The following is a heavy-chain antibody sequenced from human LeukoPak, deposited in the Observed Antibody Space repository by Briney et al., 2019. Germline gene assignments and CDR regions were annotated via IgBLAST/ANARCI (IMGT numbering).Heavy chain of an antibody. CDR1: GGSINSGGSY. D-gene: IGHD3-10*01. CDR2: ISYSGST. J-gene: IGHJ4*02. Sequence: SETLSLTCSVSGGSINSGGSYWTWIRRRPGKGLEWIGYISYSGSTYYKPSLKSRVTISVDTSKNQFSLKLSSVTAADTAVYYCARAGDNYYGSGTTIGYWGQGTLVTVSS. V-gene: IGHV4-31*03. CDR3: ARAGDNYYGSGTTIGY.